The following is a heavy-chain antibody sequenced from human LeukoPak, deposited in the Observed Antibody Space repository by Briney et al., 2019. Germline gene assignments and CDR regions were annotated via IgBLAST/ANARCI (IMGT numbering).Heavy chain of an antibody. CDR1: GGSISSSNW. J-gene: IGHJ3*02. V-gene: IGHV4-4*02. D-gene: IGHD2-2*01. Sequence: SETLSLTFAVSGGSISSSNWWSWVRQPPGKGLEWIGEIYHSGSTNYNPSLKSRVTISVDKSKNQFSLKLSSVTAADTAVYYCARGIVVVPAAILHDAFDIWGQGTMVTVSS. CDR2: IYHSGST. CDR3: ARGIVVVPAAILHDAFDI.